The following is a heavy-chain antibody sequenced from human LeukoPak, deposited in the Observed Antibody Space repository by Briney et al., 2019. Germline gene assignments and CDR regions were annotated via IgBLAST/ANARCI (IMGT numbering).Heavy chain of an antibody. J-gene: IGHJ5*02. CDR2: IYHSGST. CDR1: GGSISSSNW. Sequence: SETLSLTCAVSGGSISSSNWWSWVRQPPGKGLEWIGEIYHSGSTNYNPSLKSRVTISVDKSKNQFSLKLSSVTAADTAVYYCARILQTGDIAAAGNNWFDPWGQGTLVTVSS. V-gene: IGHV4-4*02. D-gene: IGHD6-13*01. CDR3: ARILQTGDIAAAGNNWFDP.